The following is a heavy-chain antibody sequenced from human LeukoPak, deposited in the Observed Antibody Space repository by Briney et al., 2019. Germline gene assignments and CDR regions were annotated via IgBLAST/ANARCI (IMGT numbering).Heavy chain of an antibody. D-gene: IGHD6-19*01. CDR2: IYYSGST. CDR1: GGSISSSSYY. CDR3: CGSGWFAGPFGY. V-gene: IGHV4-39*07. Sequence: PSETLSLTCTVSGGSISSSSYYWGWIRQPPGKGLEWIGSIYYSGSTYYNPSLKSRVTISVDTSKNQFSLKLTSVTAADTAVYYCCGSGWFAGPFGYWGQGALVTVSS. J-gene: IGHJ4*02.